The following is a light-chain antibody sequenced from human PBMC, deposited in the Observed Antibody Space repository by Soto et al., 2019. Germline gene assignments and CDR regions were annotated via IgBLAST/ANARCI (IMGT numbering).Light chain of an antibody. Sequence: VLTQSPANMSLSPGDRASLSCXASQSVHNFLAWYQQKPGQAPRLLIYGASNRAAGIPARFSGSGSGTDFTLTINSLEPEDFAVYYCQQRSNWPPITFGQGTRLEIK. CDR1: QSVHNF. CDR3: QQRSNWPPIT. J-gene: IGKJ5*01. CDR2: GAS. V-gene: IGKV3-11*01.